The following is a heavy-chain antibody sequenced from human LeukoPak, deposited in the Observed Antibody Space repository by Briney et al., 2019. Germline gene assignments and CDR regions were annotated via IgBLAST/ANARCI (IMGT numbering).Heavy chain of an antibody. CDR3: AKGMGTRGYSSSWYLFDY. J-gene: IGHJ4*02. CDR1: GFTFSSYA. Sequence: GGSLRLSCAASGFTFSSYAMHWVRQAPGKGLEWVSGISGNSGSRGYADSVKGRFIISRDNAKNSQDLQMNSLRAEDMALYYCAKGMGTRGYSSSWYLFDYWGQGTLVTVSS. CDR2: ISGNSGSR. D-gene: IGHD6-13*01. V-gene: IGHV3-9*03.